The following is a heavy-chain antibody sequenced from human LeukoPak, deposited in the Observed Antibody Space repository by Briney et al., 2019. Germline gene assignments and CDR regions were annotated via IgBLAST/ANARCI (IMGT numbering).Heavy chain of an antibody. V-gene: IGHV1-69*05. Sequence: SVNVSCKASGGTFSSYAISWVRQAPGQGLEWMGGIIPIFGTANYAQKFQGRVTITTDESTSTAYMELSSLRSEDTAVYYCGIAARRIPPNYYYYYMDVWGKGTTVTVSS. CDR1: GGTFSSYA. J-gene: IGHJ6*03. D-gene: IGHD6-6*01. CDR2: IIPIFGTA. CDR3: GIAARRIPPNYYYYYMDV.